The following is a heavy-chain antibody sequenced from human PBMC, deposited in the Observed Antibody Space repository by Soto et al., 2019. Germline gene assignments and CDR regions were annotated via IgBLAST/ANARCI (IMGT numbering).Heavy chain of an antibody. CDR2: IRGSGDRT. D-gene: IGHD2-15*01. CDR3: AKGYCSGGDCYRALLDY. V-gene: IGHV3-23*01. CDR1: GFTFSSYA. Sequence: GGSLRLSCAASGFTFSSYAMSWVRQAPWKGLEWVSAIRGSGDRTYYADSVKGRFTISRDNSKNTVNLQMNSLRAEDTAVYYCAKGYCSGGDCYRALLDYWGQGTLVTVSS. J-gene: IGHJ4*02.